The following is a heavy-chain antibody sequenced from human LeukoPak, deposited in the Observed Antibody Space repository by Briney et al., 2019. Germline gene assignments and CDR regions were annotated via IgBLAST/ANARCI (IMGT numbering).Heavy chain of an antibody. CDR2: IYYSGST. D-gene: IGHD3-22*01. CDR3: ARHHYYDSTGFDY. V-gene: IGHV4-34*01. J-gene: IGHJ4*02. CDR1: GGSFSGYY. Sequence: SETLSLTCAVYGGSFSGYYWSWIRQPPGKGLEWIGSIYYSGSTYYNPSLKSRVTISVDTSKNQFSLKLSSVTAADTAVYYCARHHYYDSTGFDYWGQGTLVTVSS.